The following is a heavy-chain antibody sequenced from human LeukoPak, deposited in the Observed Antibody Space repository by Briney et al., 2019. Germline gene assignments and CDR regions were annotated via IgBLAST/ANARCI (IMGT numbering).Heavy chain of an antibody. D-gene: IGHD6-6*01. J-gene: IGHJ3*02. CDR1: GYSFTSYW. CDR3: ARGPLVSRPQGAFDI. V-gene: IGHV5-51*01. CDR2: IYPGDSDT. Sequence: GESLKISCKGSGYSFTSYWIGWVRQMPGKGLEWMGIIYPGDSDTRYSPSFQGQVTISADKSISTAYLQWSSLKASDTAMYYCARGPLVSRPQGAFDIWGQGTVVTVSS.